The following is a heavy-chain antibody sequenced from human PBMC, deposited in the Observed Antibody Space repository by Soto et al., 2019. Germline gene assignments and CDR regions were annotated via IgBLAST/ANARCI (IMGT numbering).Heavy chain of an antibody. Sequence: SSETLSLTCAVYGGSFSGYYWSWIRQPPGKGLEWIGEINHSGSTNYNPSLKSRVTISVDTSKNQFSLKLSSVTAADTAVYYCARLYAHFDYWGQGTLVTVSS. D-gene: IGHD2-2*01. CDR2: INHSGST. V-gene: IGHV4-34*01. CDR3: ARLYAHFDY. J-gene: IGHJ4*02. CDR1: GGSFSGYY.